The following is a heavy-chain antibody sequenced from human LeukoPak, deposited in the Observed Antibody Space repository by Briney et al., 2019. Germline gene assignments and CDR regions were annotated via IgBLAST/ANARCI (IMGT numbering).Heavy chain of an antibody. J-gene: IGHJ6*04. CDR3: ARSTGSSSPTAWEYYYFMDV. Sequence: PGGSLRLSCAASGFTFSSYWMHWVRQAPGKGLVWVSRINTDGSSTSYADSVKGRFTISRDNAKNTLYLQMTSLRREDTAIYYCARSTGSSSPTAWEYYYFMDVWGEGTTVTVSS. CDR1: GFTFSSYW. D-gene: IGHD6-6*01. CDR2: INTDGSST. V-gene: IGHV3-74*01.